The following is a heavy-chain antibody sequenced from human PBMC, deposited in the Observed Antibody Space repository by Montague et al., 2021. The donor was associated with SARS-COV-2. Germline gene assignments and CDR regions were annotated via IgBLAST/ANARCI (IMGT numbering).Heavy chain of an antibody. CDR2: IYYSGST. CDR1: GGSISTYY. Sequence: SETLSLTCTVSGGSISTYYRNWIRQPPGKGLEWIAYIYYSGSTNYIPSLKSRATISLDTSKNQFSLKLNSVTAADTAVYFCARTRSDYGDYDAFDLWGQGTMVTVSS. D-gene: IGHD4-17*01. CDR3: ARTRSDYGDYDAFDL. J-gene: IGHJ3*01. V-gene: IGHV4-59*13.